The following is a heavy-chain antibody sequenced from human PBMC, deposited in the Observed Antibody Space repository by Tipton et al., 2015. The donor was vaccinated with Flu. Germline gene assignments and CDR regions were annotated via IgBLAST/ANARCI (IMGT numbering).Heavy chain of an antibody. J-gene: IGHJ6*02. V-gene: IGHV4-4*07. CDR2: FYTGGST. Sequence: GLVKPSETLSLTCTVSGGSISTYFWSWIRQPAGKGLEWIGRFYTGGSTNYNASLKSRVTMSVDTSKNQFSLKLSSVTAADTAVYYCARVGDLWSGTNYGLDVWGRGTTVTVSS. CDR3: ARVGDLWSGTNYGLDV. CDR1: GGSISTYF. D-gene: IGHD3-3*01.